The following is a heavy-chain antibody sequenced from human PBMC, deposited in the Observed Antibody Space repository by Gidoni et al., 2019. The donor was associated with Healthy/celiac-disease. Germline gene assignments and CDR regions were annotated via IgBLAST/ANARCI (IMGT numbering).Heavy chain of an antibody. CDR1: GYTFTGYY. CDR3: AREYVLVVVYWFDP. CDR2: INPNSGGT. D-gene: IGHD2-15*01. J-gene: IGHJ5*02. V-gene: IGHV1-2*06. Sequence: QVQLVQSGAEVKKPGASVKVSCKASGYTFTGYYTNGVRQAPGQGREWMGRINPNSGGTNYAQKFQGRVTMTRDTSISTAYMELSRLRSDDTAVYYCAREYVLVVVYWFDPWGQGTLVTVSS.